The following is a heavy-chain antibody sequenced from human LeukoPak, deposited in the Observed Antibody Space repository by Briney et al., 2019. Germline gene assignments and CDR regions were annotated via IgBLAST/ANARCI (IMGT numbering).Heavy chain of an antibody. CDR1: GFTSSEYW. CDR3: ARDGYLDY. V-gene: IGHV3-7*05. Sequence: GGSLRLSCAASGFTSSEYWMAWVRQAPGRGLEWVAHIKRDGSDKNYVDPVKGRFTISRDNAKNSVYLQMNSLRAEDTATYYCARDGYLDYWGQGTLVTVPS. CDR2: IKRDGSDK. D-gene: IGHD5-18*01. J-gene: IGHJ4*02.